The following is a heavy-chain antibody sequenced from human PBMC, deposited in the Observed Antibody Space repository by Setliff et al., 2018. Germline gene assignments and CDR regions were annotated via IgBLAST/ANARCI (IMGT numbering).Heavy chain of an antibody. CDR3: ATTGTYRYFDY. J-gene: IGHJ4*02. D-gene: IGHD1-1*01. V-gene: IGHV4-39*01. Sequence: SETLSLTCTVSGDSISSSRYYWAWIRQPPGKGLEWIGNIYYSGTTYSNPSLKSRVTMSVDTSKNQFSLRLNSVTASDTAVYYCATTGTYRYFDYWGQGTPVTVS. CDR1: GDSISSSRYY. CDR2: IYYSGTT.